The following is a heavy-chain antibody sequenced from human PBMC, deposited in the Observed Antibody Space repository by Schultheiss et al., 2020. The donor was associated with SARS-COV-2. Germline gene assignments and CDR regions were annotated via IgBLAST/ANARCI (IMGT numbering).Heavy chain of an antibody. D-gene: IGHD1-26*01. V-gene: IGHV3-21*01. J-gene: IGHJ2*01. Sequence: GESLKISCAASGFTFSSYSMNWVRQAPGKGLEWVSSISSSSSYIYYADSVKGRFTISRDNAKNSLYLQMNSLRAEDTAVYYCARVVVGATRVPWYFDLWGRGTLVTVSS. CDR1: GFTFSSYS. CDR3: ARVVVGATRVPWYFDL. CDR2: ISSSSSYI.